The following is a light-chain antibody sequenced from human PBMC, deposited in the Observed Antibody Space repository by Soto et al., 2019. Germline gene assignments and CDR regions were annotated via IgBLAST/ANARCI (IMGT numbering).Light chain of an antibody. Sequence: EIVLTQSPATLSLSPGERATLSCRASQSIGLAIAWYQHKPGQAPRLLIFDASQRATGIPARFRGSGSGTDFTLTISRLEPEDFAVYYCQQYGSSSYTFGQGTRLEIK. J-gene: IGKJ2*01. CDR1: QSIGLA. V-gene: IGKV3-11*01. CDR2: DAS. CDR3: QQYGSSSYT.